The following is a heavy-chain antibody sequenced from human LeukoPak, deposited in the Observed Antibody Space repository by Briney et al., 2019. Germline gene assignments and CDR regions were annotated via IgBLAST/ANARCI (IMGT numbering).Heavy chain of an antibody. CDR2: INHSGST. D-gene: IGHD3-3*01. V-gene: IGHV4-34*01. CDR1: GGSFSGYY. CDR3: ARGPYYDFWSGSKGRYYYYYMDV. J-gene: IGHJ6*03. Sequence: SETLSLXCAVYGGSFSGYYWSWIRQPPGKGLEWIGEINHSGSTNYNPSLKSRVTISVDTSKNQLSLKLSSVTAADTAVYYCARGPYYDFWSGSKGRYYYYYMDVWGKGTTVTVSS.